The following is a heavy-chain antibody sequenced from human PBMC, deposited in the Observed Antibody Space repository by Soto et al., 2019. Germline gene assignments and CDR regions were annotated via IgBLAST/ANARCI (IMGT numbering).Heavy chain of an antibody. J-gene: IGHJ4*02. CDR3: ATDLEWGSVPSLKMYYFDN. Sequence: QVQLVQSGAEVEKPGASVKVSCKVSGFTLTELSMHWVRQAPGKGLEWMGGFEPEDGETIYAQKFQGRVTMTEDTTTDTAYMELNNLKSEDTAIYYCATDLEWGSVPSLKMYYFDNWGQGTLVTVSS. D-gene: IGHD3-3*01. CDR2: FEPEDGET. V-gene: IGHV1-24*01. CDR1: GFTLTELS.